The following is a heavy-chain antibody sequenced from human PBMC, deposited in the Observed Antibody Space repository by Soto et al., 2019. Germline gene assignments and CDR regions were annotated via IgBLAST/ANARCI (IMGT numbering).Heavy chain of an antibody. J-gene: IGHJ4*02. CDR3: ARDSARPAPYFDY. CDR1: GGSISSDDYY. V-gene: IGHV4-30-4*08. D-gene: IGHD3-10*01. CDR2: IYYSGTT. Sequence: SETLSLTCTVSGGSISSDDYYWSWIRQHPGKGLEWIGYIYYSGTTYYNPSLKSRVTISVDTSKNQFSLKLSSVTAADTAVYYCARDSARPAPYFDYWGQGTLVTVSS.